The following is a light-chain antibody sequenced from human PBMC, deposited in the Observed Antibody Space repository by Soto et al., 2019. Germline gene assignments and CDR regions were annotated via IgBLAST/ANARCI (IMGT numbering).Light chain of an antibody. Sequence: DIQLTQSPSFLSASVGDRVTITCRASQDINSYLAWYQQKPGKAPNLLIYAASTLQSGVPSRFSGSGSGTEFTLTISSLEPEDFAVYYCQRRSNWQGATFGGGTKVDIK. CDR2: AAS. CDR1: QDINSY. CDR3: QRRSNWQGAT. V-gene: IGKV1-9*01. J-gene: IGKJ4*01.